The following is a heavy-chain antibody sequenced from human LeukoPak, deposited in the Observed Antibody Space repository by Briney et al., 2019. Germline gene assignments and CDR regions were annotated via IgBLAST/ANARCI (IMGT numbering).Heavy chain of an antibody. V-gene: IGHV1-8*01. Sequence: ASVNVSCKASGYTFTSYDINWVRQATGQGLEWMGWMNSNSGNTGYAQKFQGRVTMTRNTSISTAYMELSSLRSEDTAVYYCASAVLFSPESNLWGQGTLVTVSS. J-gene: IGHJ4*02. D-gene: IGHD2-8*01. CDR2: MNSNSGNT. CDR1: GYTFTSYD. CDR3: ASAVLFSPESNL.